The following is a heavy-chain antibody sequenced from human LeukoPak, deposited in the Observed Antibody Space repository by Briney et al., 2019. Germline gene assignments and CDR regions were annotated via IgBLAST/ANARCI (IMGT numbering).Heavy chain of an antibody. D-gene: IGHD3-10*01. Sequence: SETLSLTCTVSGTVSSDSNSSSSFYWGWIRQPPGKGLEWIGNIYFNGSTYCNPSLRSRVTISADTAKSQFSLNLNSVTAADTAVYYCARLPRYYYGSGTYFNGDFDYWGQGILVTVSS. CDR3: ARLPRYYYGSGTYFNGDFDY. CDR2: IYFNGST. J-gene: IGHJ4*02. V-gene: IGHV4-39*01. CDR1: SDSNSSSSFY.